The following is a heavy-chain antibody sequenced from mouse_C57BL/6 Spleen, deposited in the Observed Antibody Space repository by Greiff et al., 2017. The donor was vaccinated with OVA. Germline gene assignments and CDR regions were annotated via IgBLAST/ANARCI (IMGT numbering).Heavy chain of an antibody. Sequence: VQLQQSGPVLVKPGASVKMSCKASGYTFTDYYMNWVKQSHGKSLEWIGVINPYNGGTSYNQKFKGKATLTVDKSSSTAYMELNSLTCEDSAGYYCARAPGYWYFDVWGTGTTVTVSS. CDR2: INPYNGGT. CDR3: ARAPGYWYFDV. J-gene: IGHJ1*03. CDR1: GYTFTDYY. V-gene: IGHV1-19*01.